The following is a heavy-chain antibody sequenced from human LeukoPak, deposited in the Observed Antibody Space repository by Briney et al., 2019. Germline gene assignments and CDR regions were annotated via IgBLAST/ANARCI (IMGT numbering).Heavy chain of an antibody. CDR2: ISSSSSYI. V-gene: IGHV3-21*01. CDR3: ARDPGYCSSTSCYLFDY. Sequence: PGGSLRLSCAASGFTFSSYSMNWVRQAPGKGLEWVSSISSSSSYIYYADSVKGRFTISRDNAKNSLYLQMNSLRAEDTAVYYCARDPGYCSSTSCYLFDYWGQGTLVTVSS. D-gene: IGHD2-2*01. CDR1: GFTFSSYS. J-gene: IGHJ4*02.